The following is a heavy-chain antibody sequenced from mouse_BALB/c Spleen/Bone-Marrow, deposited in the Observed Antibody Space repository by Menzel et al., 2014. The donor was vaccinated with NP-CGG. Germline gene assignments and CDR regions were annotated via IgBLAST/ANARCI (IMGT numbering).Heavy chain of an antibody. CDR2: ISGDGRYT. CDR3: ARHAYYDQTEVSFVY. J-gene: IGHJ3*01. V-gene: IGHV5-9-2*01. D-gene: IGHD2-4*01. Sequence: DVMLVESGGGLVKSGGTLKLSCAASGFSFSNYGMSWVRQTPEKRLEWVATISGDGRYTFYSDSVKGRFTISRDNAKNYLYLQLSSLRSEDTALYYCARHAYYDQTEVSFVYWGQGTLVTVSA. CDR1: GFSFSNYG.